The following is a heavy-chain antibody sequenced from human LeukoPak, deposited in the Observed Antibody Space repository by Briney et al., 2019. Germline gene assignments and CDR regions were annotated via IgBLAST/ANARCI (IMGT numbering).Heavy chain of an antibody. J-gene: IGHJ4*02. V-gene: IGHV2-5*01. CDR1: GFSLSTSGVG. CDR2: IYWNDDK. D-gene: IGHD3-3*01. CDR3: AHSRLLEWLFTH. Sequence: SGPTLVKPTQTLTLTCTFSGFSLSTSGVGVGWIRQPPGKALEWLALIYWNDDKRYSPSLKSRLTITKDTSKHHVVLTMTYMDPVDTPTYPCAHSRLLEWLFTHRGQGTLVTVSS.